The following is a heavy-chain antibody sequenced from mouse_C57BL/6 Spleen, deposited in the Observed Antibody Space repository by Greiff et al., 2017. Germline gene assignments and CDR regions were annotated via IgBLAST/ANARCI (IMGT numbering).Heavy chain of an antibody. D-gene: IGHD1-1*01. CDR2: IYPGSGST. J-gene: IGHJ2*01. CDR1: GYTFTSYW. V-gene: IGHV1-55*01. CDR3: AKITTVVATDFDY. Sequence: VQLQQPGAELVKPGASVKMSCTASGYTFTSYWITWVKQRPGQGLEWIGDIYPGSGSTNYNEKFKSKATLTVDTSSSTAYMQLSSLTSEDSAVYYCAKITTVVATDFDYWGQGTTLTVSS.